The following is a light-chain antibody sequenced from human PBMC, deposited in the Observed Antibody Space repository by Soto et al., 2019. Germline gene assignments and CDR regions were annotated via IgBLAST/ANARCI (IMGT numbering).Light chain of an antibody. Sequence: EIVLTQSPATLSLSPGERATLSCRASQSVSSYLAWYQQTPGQAPRLLIYDASNRATGIPARFSGSGSGTDFTLAISSLEPEDFAVYYSQRRSNWPPYTVGQGTKLEIK. CDR2: DAS. V-gene: IGKV3-11*01. CDR1: QSVSSY. J-gene: IGKJ2*01. CDR3: QRRSNWPPYT.